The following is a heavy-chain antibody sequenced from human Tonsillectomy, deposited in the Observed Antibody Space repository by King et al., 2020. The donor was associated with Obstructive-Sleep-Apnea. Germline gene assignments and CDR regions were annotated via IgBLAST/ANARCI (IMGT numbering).Heavy chain of an antibody. CDR2: ISGSGGNT. CDR1: GFTFRSYA. Sequence: VQLVESGGGLGQPGGSLRLSCVASGFTFRSYAMTWVRHAPGRGLEWVSGISGSGGNTNYVDSVKGRLTISRDNSKNTLYMQMNSLKAEDTAVYYCAGDPYYVDSGTYRPGAFDIWGQGTMVTVSS. V-gene: IGHV3-23*04. D-gene: IGHD3-22*01. J-gene: IGHJ3*02. CDR3: AGDPYYVDSGTYRPGAFDI.